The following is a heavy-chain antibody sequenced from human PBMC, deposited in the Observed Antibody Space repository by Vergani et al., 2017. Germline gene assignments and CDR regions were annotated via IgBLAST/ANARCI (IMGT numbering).Heavy chain of an antibody. Sequence: QVQLVQSGAEVKKPGSSVKVSCKASGGTFSSYAISWVRQAPGQGLEWMGWISAYNGNTNYAQKLQGRVTMTTDTSTSTAYMELRSLRSDDTAVYYCVGVDYDFWSGPDGTNDAFDIWGQGTMVTVSS. J-gene: IGHJ3*02. D-gene: IGHD3-3*01. CDR3: VGVDYDFWSGPDGTNDAFDI. CDR1: GGTFSSYA. V-gene: IGHV1-18*01. CDR2: ISAYNGNT.